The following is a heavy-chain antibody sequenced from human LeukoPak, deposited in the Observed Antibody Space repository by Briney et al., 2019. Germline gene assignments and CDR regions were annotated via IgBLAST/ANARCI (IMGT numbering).Heavy chain of an antibody. Sequence: PGGSLRLSCAASGFTFSDYYMSWIRQAPGKGLEWVSYISGRGSPIFYADSVKGRFTISRDNAKNSLYVQMNNLRAEDTAVYYCAKLQPPVMGEDTGGAFDIWGQGTMVTVSS. V-gene: IGHV3-11*04. CDR1: GFTFSDYY. D-gene: IGHD5-18*01. J-gene: IGHJ3*02. CDR2: ISGRGSPI. CDR3: AKLQPPVMGEDTGGAFDI.